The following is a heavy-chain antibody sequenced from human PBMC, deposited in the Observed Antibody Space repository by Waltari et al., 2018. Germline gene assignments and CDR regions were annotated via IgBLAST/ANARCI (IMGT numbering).Heavy chain of an antibody. CDR1: GGSISSHY. Sequence: QVQLQESGPGLVKPSETMSLTCTVSGGSISSHYWSWIRQAPGKGLEWIGYIYYSGSTIYHPSLKLRVTRSVDTSKNHFSLKLSSVSAADTSVYYCARSQWLARLDYWGQGTLVTVSS. D-gene: IGHD6-19*01. CDR3: ARSQWLARLDY. CDR2: IYYSGST. V-gene: IGHV4-59*11. J-gene: IGHJ4*02.